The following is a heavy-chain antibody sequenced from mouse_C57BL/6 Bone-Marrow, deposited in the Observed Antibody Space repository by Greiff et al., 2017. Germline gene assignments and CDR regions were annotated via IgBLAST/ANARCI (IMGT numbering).Heavy chain of an antibody. CDR3: ARYDYGSSYFDY. CDR2: ISYSGST. Sequence: EVMLVESGPGLAKPSQTLSLTCSVTGYSITSDYWNWIRKFPGNKLEYMGYISYSGSTYYNPSLNSRISITRDTSKNQYYLQLNSVTTEDTATYCCARYDYGSSYFDYWGKGTTLTVSS. CDR1: GYSITSDY. V-gene: IGHV3-8*01. J-gene: IGHJ2*01. D-gene: IGHD1-1*01.